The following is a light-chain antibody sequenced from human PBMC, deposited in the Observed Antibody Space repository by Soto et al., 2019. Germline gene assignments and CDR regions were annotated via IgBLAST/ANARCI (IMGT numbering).Light chain of an antibody. Sequence: QSALTQPRSVSGSPGQSVTISCTGTSSDVGDYNYVSWYQQHPDKAPKLMIYDVSKRPSGVPDRFSGSKSGNTASLTISGLQAEDEADYYCCSYAGSDTYVVFGGGTKVTVL. CDR2: DVS. V-gene: IGLV2-11*01. CDR1: SSDVGDYNY. J-gene: IGLJ2*01. CDR3: CSYAGSDTYVV.